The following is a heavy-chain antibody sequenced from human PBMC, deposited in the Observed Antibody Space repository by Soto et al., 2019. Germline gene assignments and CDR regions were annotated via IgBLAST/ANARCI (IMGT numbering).Heavy chain of an antibody. Sequence: QVQLQQWGAGLLKPSETLSLTCAVNAESFSDYYWSWIRRPPGKGLEGIGEIDASGTTNYIPSLKSRVTISGDTSKNQFSLKLRSVTAADTAVYFCVGARGRLVGFDYWGQGTLGTVSS. J-gene: IGHJ4*02. D-gene: IGHD1-26*01. CDR2: IDASGTT. V-gene: IGHV4-34*01. CDR1: AESFSDYY. CDR3: VGARGRLVGFDY.